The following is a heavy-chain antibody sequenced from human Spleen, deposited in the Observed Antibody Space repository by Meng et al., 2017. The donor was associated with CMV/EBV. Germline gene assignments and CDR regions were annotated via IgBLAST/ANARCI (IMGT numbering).Heavy chain of an antibody. D-gene: IGHD2-8*01. Sequence: SETLSLTCTVSGGSVSSTSYYWGWIRQPPGKGLEWIGSIYYSGRTYYNPSLKSRVTISVDTSKKQFSLKLSSVTAADTAVYYCARVPRYCTNGVCYDESYYGMDVWGQGTTVTVSS. CDR1: GGSVSSTSYY. CDR2: IYYSGRT. V-gene: IGHV4-39*07. CDR3: ARVPRYCTNGVCYDESYYGMDV. J-gene: IGHJ6*02.